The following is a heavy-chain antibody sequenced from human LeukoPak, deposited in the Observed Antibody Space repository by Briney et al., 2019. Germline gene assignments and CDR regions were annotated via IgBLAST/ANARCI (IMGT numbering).Heavy chain of an antibody. CDR2: IRYDGRTT. CDR1: GFTFSSYG. J-gene: IGHJ4*02. D-gene: IGHD3-10*01. Sequence: GGSLRLSCAASGFTFSSYGMHWVRQAPGKGLEWVAFIRYDGRTTYYAESVKGRFNISRDNAKNSLYLQMNSLRVEDTAVYYCATLDYYGSGSPNDYWGQGTLVTVSS. V-gene: IGHV3-30*02. CDR3: ATLDYYGSGSPNDY.